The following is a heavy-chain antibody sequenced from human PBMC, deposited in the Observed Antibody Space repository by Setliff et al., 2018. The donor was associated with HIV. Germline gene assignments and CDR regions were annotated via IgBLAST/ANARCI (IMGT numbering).Heavy chain of an antibody. Sequence: SVKVSCKASGGTFSSYAISWVRQAPGQGLEWMGGIIPIFGTANYAQKFQGRVTITADESTTTAYMELSSLRSEDTAVYYCARGVASYYYYMDVWGKGTTVTVSS. V-gene: IGHV1-69*13. D-gene: IGHD5-12*01. CDR2: IIPIFGTA. CDR3: ARGVASYYYYMDV. J-gene: IGHJ6*03. CDR1: GGTFSSYA.